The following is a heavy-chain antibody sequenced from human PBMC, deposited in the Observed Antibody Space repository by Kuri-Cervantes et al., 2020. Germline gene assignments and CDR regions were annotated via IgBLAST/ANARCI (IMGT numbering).Heavy chain of an antibody. CDR3: ARGVTMARGVIGDNWFDP. CDR2: INPNSGGT. V-gene: IGHV1-2*02. D-gene: IGHD3-10*01. Sequence: ASVKVSCKASGYTFTGSYMYWVRQAPGQGLEWMGWINPNSGGTKYAQKFQGRVTMTRDTSISTAYIELSRLRSDDTAVNYCARGVTMARGVIGDNWFDPWGQGTLVTFSS. CDR1: GYTFTGSY. J-gene: IGHJ5*01.